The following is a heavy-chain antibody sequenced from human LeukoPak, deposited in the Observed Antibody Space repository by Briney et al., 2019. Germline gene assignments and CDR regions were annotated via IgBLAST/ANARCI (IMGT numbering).Heavy chain of an antibody. D-gene: IGHD6-19*01. J-gene: IGHJ5*02. Sequence: GGSLRLSCTASGFTFSNSWMRWVRQAPGKGPEWVASINQDGSDKYYVDSVKGRFTISRDNTKNSLYLQMSSPRVDDTAVYYCAKADSSGWFDPWGQGTLVTVSS. CDR1: GFTFSNSW. CDR2: INQDGSDK. V-gene: IGHV3-7*01. CDR3: AKADSSGWFDP.